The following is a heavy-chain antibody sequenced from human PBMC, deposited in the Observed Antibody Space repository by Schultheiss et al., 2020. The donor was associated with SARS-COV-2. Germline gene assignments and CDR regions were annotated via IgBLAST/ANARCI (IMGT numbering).Heavy chain of an antibody. J-gene: IGHJ6*02. CDR3: ARGIWPTFEYSSSRLSYYYGMDV. CDR1: GGSFSGYY. V-gene: IGHV4-59*12. Sequence: SETLSLTCAVYGGSFSGYYWSWIRQHPGKGLEWIGYIYYSGSTNYNPSLKSRVTISVDTSKNQFSLKLSSVTAADTAVYYCARGIWPTFEYSSSRLSYYYGMDVWGQGTTVTVSS. CDR2: IYYSGST. D-gene: IGHD6-6*01.